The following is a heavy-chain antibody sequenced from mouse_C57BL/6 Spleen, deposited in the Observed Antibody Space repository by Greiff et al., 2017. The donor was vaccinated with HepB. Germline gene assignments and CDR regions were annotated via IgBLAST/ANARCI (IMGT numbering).Heavy chain of an antibody. D-gene: IGHD2-5*01. CDR2: IDPSDSYT. V-gene: IGHV1-50*01. CDR3: ARRESNYDY. Sequence: QVQLQQPGAELVKPGASVKLSCKASGYTFTSYWMQWVKQRPGQGLEWIGEIDPSDSYTNYNQKFKGKATLTVDTSSSTAYMQLSSLTSEDSAVYYCARRESNYDYWGQGTTLTVSS. J-gene: IGHJ2*01. CDR1: GYTFTSYW.